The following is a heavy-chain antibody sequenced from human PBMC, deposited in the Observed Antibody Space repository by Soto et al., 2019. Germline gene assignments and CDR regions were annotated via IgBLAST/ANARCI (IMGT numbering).Heavy chain of an antibody. CDR2: INAGNGNT. V-gene: IGHV1-3*01. CDR1: GYTFTSYG. D-gene: IGHD3-22*01. CDR3: ARDPNDSSAYYHHYYYGMDV. Sequence: ASVKVSCKASGYTFTSYGIHWVRQAPGQRLEWTGWINAGNGNTKYSEKFQGRVTITRDTSASTAYLELSSLRSEDTAVYCCARDPNDSSAYYHHYYYGMDVWGQGPTLTVSS. J-gene: IGHJ6*02.